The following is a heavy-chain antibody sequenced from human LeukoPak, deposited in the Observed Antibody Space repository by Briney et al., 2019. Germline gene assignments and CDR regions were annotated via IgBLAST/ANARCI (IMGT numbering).Heavy chain of an antibody. CDR1: GGSISSYY. V-gene: IGHV4-4*07. D-gene: IGHD3-9*01. CDR3: ARDRRYFSPTGGDYYYYYMDV. CDR2: IYTSGST. J-gene: IGHJ6*03. Sequence: SETLSLTCTVSGGSISSYYWSWIRQPAGKGLEWIGRIYTSGSTNYNPSLKSRVTMSVDTSKNQFSLKLSSVTAANTAVYYCARDRRYFSPTGGDYYYYYMDVWGKGTTVTISS.